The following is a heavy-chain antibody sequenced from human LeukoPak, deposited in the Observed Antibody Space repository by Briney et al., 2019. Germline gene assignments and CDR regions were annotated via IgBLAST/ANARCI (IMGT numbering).Heavy chain of an antibody. V-gene: IGHV4-34*01. CDR1: GGSFSGYY. J-gene: IGHJ3*02. CDR3: VRGSERSCAFDI. Sequence: SETLSLTCAVYGGSFSGYYWGWIRQPPGKGLEWIGEINHSGSTNYNPSLKSRVTISVDTSKNQFSLKLSSVTAADTAVYYCVRGSERSCAFDIWGQGTMVTVSS. CDR2: INHSGST.